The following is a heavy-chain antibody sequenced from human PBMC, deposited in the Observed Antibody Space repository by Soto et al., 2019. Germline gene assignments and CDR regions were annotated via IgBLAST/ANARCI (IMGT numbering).Heavy chain of an antibody. Sequence: SVKVSCKASGGTFSSYAISWVRQAPGQGLEWMGGIIPIFGTANYAQKFQGRVTITADESTSTAYMELSSLRSEDTAVYYCARDLPRYSSGYPPGALQHWGQGTLVTVSS. CDR2: IIPIFGTA. CDR1: GGTFSSYA. CDR3: ARDLPRYSSGYPPGALQH. J-gene: IGHJ1*01. D-gene: IGHD6-19*01. V-gene: IGHV1-69*13.